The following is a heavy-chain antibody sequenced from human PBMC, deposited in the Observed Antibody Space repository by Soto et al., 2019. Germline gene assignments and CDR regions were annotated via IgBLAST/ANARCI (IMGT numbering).Heavy chain of an antibody. V-gene: IGHV1-2*02. D-gene: IGHD3-3*01. CDR2: INPATGAA. CDR3: ARGGGVGVAGSAAFDM. Sequence: QLHLVQSGAVVKKPGASVTVSCSASGYPVTAYYMHWVRQAPGRGLEWMGGINPATGAAKYTQTFLGRVTMTRDTSRSTCFMELSGLTAEDTAVFCCARGGGVGVAGSAAFDMWGQGTLVTVSS. CDR1: GYPVTAYY. J-gene: IGHJ3*02.